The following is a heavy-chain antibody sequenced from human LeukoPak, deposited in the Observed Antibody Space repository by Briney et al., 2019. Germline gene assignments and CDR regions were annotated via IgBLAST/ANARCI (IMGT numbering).Heavy chain of an antibody. CDR3: ARDKGGSGSYYSVNWFDP. CDR1: GFTFSAYY. V-gene: IGHV3-11*01. D-gene: IGHD3-10*01. J-gene: IGHJ5*02. CDR2: ISDSGTTV. Sequence: TGGSLRLSCAASGFTFSAYYMTWIRQAPGEGLQWVSYISDSGTTVEYTDSVKGRFTISRDNSKNTLYLQMNSLRAEDTAVYYCARDKGGSGSYYSVNWFDPWGQGTLVTVSS.